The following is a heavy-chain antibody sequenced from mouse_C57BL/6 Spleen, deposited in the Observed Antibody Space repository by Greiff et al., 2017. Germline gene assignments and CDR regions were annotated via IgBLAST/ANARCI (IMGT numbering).Heavy chain of an antibody. D-gene: IGHD1-1*01. Sequence: EVKLVESGGGLVKPGGSLKLSCAASGFTFSSYTMSWVRQTPEKRLEWVATISGGGGNTYYPDSVKGRFTITRDNAKNTLYLQMSSLRSEDTALYYCARLNYGSSYWYFDVWGTGTTVTVSS. CDR3: ARLNYGSSYWYFDV. V-gene: IGHV5-9*01. CDR1: GFTFSSYT. J-gene: IGHJ1*03. CDR2: ISGGGGNT.